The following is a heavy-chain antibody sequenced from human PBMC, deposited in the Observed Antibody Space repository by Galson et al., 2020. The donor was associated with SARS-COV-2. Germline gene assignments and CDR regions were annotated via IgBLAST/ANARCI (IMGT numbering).Heavy chain of an antibody. CDR1: GFTFSSYG. CDR3: ARDLAVDTAIVDYFDY. CDR2: IWYDGSNK. J-gene: IGHJ4*02. V-gene: IGHV3-33*01. Sequence: GESLKISCAASGFTFSSYGMHWVRQAPGKGLEWVAVIWYDGSNKYYADSVKGRFTISRDNSKNTLYLQMNSLRAEDTAVYYCARDLAVDTAIVDYFDYWGQGTLVTVSS. D-gene: IGHD5-18*01.